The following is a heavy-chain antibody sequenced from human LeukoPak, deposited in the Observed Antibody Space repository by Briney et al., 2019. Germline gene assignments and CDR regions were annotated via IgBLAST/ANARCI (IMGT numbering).Heavy chain of an antibody. CDR1: GGSISSNNW. CDR2: IYHSGST. D-gene: IGHD4-17*01. V-gene: IGHV4-4*02. Sequence: SETLSLTCAVSGGSISSNNWWNWVRQPPGKGLEWIGEIYHSGSTNYNPSLKSRVTISVDKSTNQLSLRLTSVTAADTAVYYCARVEYGDYFDYWGQGTLVTVSS. J-gene: IGHJ4*02. CDR3: ARVEYGDYFDY.